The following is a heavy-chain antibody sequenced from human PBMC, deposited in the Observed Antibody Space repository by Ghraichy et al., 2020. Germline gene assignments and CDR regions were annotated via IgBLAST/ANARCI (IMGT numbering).Heavy chain of an antibody. CDR3: VKGQWLGY. CDR1: KFIFSNYW. Sequence: GGSLRLSCAASKFIFSNYWMTWVRQAPGKGLEWVAFINPDGSEKYYVDSVKGRFTISRDNAKNSLYLHMNGLRAEDTALYYCVKGQWLGYWSQGTPVTVSS. J-gene: IGHJ4*02. V-gene: IGHV3-7*01. D-gene: IGHD6-19*01. CDR2: INPDGSEK.